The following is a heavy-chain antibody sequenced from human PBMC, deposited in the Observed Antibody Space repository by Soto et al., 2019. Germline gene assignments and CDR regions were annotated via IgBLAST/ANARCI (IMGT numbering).Heavy chain of an antibody. J-gene: IGHJ4*02. D-gene: IGHD3-22*01. V-gene: IGHV3-23*01. CDR2: VSGSGGIT. Sequence: GGSLRLSCAASRFTFSSYAMNWVRQAPGKGLEWVSGVSGSGGITYYADSVKGRFTISRDNSKNTLYLQMNSLRAEDTAVYYCATSTSVQRYSYDSSSYPDYWGQGTLVTVSS. CDR1: RFTFSSYA. CDR3: ATSTSVQRYSYDSSSYPDY.